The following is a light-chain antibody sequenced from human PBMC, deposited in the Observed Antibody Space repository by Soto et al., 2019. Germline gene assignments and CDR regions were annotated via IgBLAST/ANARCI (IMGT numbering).Light chain of an antibody. Sequence: EIVLTQSPGTLSLSPGERATLSCRASQSVSSSYLAWYQQKPGQAPRLLIYDASSRATGIPDRFSGSGSGTDFTLTISSLEPEDFATYYCLQDYNYPWTFGQGTKVDIK. V-gene: IGKV3-20*01. CDR3: LQDYNYPWT. CDR2: DAS. CDR1: QSVSSSY. J-gene: IGKJ1*01.